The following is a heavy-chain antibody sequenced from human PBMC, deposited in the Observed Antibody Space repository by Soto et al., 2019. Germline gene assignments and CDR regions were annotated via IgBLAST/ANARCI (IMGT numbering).Heavy chain of an antibody. CDR2: ISSSSSTI. V-gene: IGHV3-48*01. CDR1: GFTFSSYS. CDR3: ARDLAQQQVGAFDI. J-gene: IGHJ3*02. Sequence: GGSLRLSCAASGFTFSSYSMNWVRQAPGKGLEWVSYISSSSSTIYYADSVKGRFTISRDNAKNSLYLQMNSLRAEDTAVYYCARDLAQQQVGAFDIWGQGTMVTVSS. D-gene: IGHD6-13*01.